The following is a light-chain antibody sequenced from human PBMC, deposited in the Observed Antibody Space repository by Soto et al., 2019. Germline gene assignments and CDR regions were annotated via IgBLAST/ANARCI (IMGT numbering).Light chain of an antibody. Sequence: QAVVTQPASVSGSPGQSITISCSGTSTDIDNYSFVSWYQQHPGQAPKLIIYDGSERPSGVSNRFSGSRSDNTASLTISGLQAEDEADYYCCSHAGGYTSVLFGGGTKVTVL. CDR1: STDIDNYSF. V-gene: IGLV2-23*01. CDR3: CSHAGGYTSVL. J-gene: IGLJ2*01. CDR2: DGS.